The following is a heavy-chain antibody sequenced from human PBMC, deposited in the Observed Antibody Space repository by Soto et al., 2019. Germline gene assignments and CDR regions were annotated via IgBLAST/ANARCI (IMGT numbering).Heavy chain of an antibody. CDR2: INSDGSST. Sequence: EVQLVESGGGLVQPGGSLRLSCAASGFTFSSYWMHWVRQAPGKGLVWVSRINSDGSSTSYADSVKGRFTISRDNAKNXLXLXXNSRSAEDTAVYYCARGQCYYDSSGYYYIGWYFDLWGRGTLVTVSS. D-gene: IGHD3-22*01. CDR1: GFTFSSYW. V-gene: IGHV3-74*01. J-gene: IGHJ2*01. CDR3: ARGQCYYDSSGYYYIGWYFDL.